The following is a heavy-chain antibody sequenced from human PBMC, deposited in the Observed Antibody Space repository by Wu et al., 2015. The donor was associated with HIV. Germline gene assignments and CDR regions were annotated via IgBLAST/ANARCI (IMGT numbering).Heavy chain of an antibody. J-gene: IGHJ4*02. CDR2: IIPIFGTA. Sequence: QVQLVQSGAEVKKPGSSVKVSCKASGGTFSSYAISWVRQAPGQGLEWMGGIIPIFGTANYAQKFQGRVTITTDESTSTAYMELSSLRSEDTAVYYCARDRPTYDSSGYYYGADYWGQGTLVTVSS. CDR1: GGTFSSYA. D-gene: IGHD3-22*01. V-gene: IGHV1-69*05. CDR3: ARDRPTYDSSGYYYGADY.